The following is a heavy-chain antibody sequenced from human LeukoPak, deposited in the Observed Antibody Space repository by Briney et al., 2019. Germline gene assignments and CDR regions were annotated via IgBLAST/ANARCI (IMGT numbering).Heavy chain of an antibody. Sequence: ASVKVSCKASGYTFTSYYMHWVRQAPGQGLEWVGIINPSGGSTSYAQKFQGRVTMTRDMSASTVYMELSSLRSEDTAVYYCARRYYYDSSGYNWFDPWGQGTLVIVSS. CDR3: ARRYYYDSSGYNWFDP. V-gene: IGHV1-46*01. D-gene: IGHD3-22*01. CDR1: GYTFTSYY. CDR2: INPSGGST. J-gene: IGHJ5*02.